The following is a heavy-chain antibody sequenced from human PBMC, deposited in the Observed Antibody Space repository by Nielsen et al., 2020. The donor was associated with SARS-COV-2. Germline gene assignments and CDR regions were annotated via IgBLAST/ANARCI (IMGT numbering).Heavy chain of an antibody. CDR2: FDPEDGET. D-gene: IGHD1-26*01. CDR3: ARDQGELSFDY. J-gene: IGHJ4*02. V-gene: IGHV1-24*01. CDR1: GYTLTELS. Sequence: SVKVSCKVSGYTLTELSMHWVRQAPGKGLEWMGGFDPEDGETIYAQKFQGRVTMTTDTSTSTAYMELRSLRSDDTAVYYCARDQGELSFDYWGQGTLVTVSS.